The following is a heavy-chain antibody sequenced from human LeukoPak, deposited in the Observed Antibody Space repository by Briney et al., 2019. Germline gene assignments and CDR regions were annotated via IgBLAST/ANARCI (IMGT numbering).Heavy chain of an antibody. CDR3: ARDKTFEVVNYFNY. V-gene: IGHV4-39*07. Sequence: SETLSLTCTVSGGSISTGSYYWGWIRQPPGKGLEWIGSIYYSGSTYYNPSLKSRITISLDTSKNQFSLKLSSVIAADTAVYYCARDKTFEVVNYFNYWGQGTLVTVSS. CDR2: IYYSGST. D-gene: IGHD3-3*01. J-gene: IGHJ4*02. CDR1: GGSISTGSYY.